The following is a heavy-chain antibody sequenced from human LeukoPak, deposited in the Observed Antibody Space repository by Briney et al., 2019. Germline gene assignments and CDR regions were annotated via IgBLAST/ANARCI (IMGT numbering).Heavy chain of an antibody. CDR2: IIPIFGIA. D-gene: IGHD3-22*01. CDR3: ARHYDSSGYYSDY. V-gene: IGHV1-69*04. CDR1: GGTFSSCA. J-gene: IGHJ4*02. Sequence: GASVKVSCKASGGTFSSCAISWVRQAPGQGLEWMGRIIPIFGIANYAQKFQGRVTITADKSTSTAYMELSSLRSEDTAVYYCARHYDSSGYYSDYWGQGTLVTVSS.